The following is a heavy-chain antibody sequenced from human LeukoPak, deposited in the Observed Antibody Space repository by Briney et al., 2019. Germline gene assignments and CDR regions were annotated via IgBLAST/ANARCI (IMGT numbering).Heavy chain of an antibody. CDR3: ARQYCSGGSCYGWFDP. CDR2: ISYSGST. CDR1: GGSLSSSSYY. J-gene: IGHJ5*02. V-gene: IGHV4-39*01. D-gene: IGHD2-15*01. Sequence: SETLSLTPTVSGGSLSSSSYYWGWIRQPPGKGLGWIGSISYSGSTYYNPSLKSRVTISVDTSKNQFSLKLSSVTAADTAVYYCARQYCSGGSCYGWFDPWGQGTLVTVSS.